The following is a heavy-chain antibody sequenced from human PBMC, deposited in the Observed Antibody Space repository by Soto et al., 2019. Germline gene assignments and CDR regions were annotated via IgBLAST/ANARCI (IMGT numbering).Heavy chain of an antibody. J-gene: IGHJ4*02. CDR3: ARATVAGTLGSGY. D-gene: IGHD6-19*01. CDR2: IYYSGST. CDR1: GGSISSGGYY. Sequence: PSETVSLTCTVSGGSISSGGYYWSWIRQHPGKGLEWIGYIYYSGSTYYNPSLKSRVTISVDTSKNQFSLKLSSVTAADTAVYYCARATVAGTLGSGYWGQGTLVTVSS. V-gene: IGHV4-31*03.